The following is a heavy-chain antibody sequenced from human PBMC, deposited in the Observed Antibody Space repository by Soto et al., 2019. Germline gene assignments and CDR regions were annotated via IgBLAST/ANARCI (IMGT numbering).Heavy chain of an antibody. CDR2: INHSGST. J-gene: IGHJ6*02. CDR1: GGSFSGYY. D-gene: IGHD2-2*01. Sequence: PSETLSLTCAVYGGSFSGYYWSWIRQPPGKGLEWIGEINHSGSTNYNPSLKSRVTISVDTSKNQFSLKLSSVTAADTAVYYCARWGGYCSSTSCPRGYYGMDVWGQGTTVTVS. V-gene: IGHV4-34*01. CDR3: ARWGGYCSSTSCPRGYYGMDV.